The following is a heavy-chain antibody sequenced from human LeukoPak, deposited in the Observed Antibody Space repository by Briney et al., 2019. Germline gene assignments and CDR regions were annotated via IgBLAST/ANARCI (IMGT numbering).Heavy chain of an antibody. V-gene: IGHV1-8*01. CDR2: MNPKSGNT. CDR3: AKATTTIAAVPHNP. CDR1: GYSFTTYD. J-gene: IGHJ5*02. Sequence: GASVTVPCKASGYSFTTYDVNWVRQAPGQGLEWMGWMNPKSGNTGYAPKFQGRVTMTRNTSIDTAFMELKSLSFEDTAVYYCAKATTTIAAVPHNPWGQGTLVTVSS. D-gene: IGHD6-13*01.